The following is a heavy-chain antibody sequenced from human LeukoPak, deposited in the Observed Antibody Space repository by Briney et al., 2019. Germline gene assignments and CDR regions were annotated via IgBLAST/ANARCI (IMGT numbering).Heavy chain of an antibody. J-gene: IGHJ4*02. CDR1: GDSTSNINYY. D-gene: IGHD3-22*01. CDR2: IYYSGST. Sequence: SETLSLTCTVSGDSTSNINYYWGWIRQPPGKGLEWIGSIYYSGSTYYNPSLKSRVTISVDTSKNQFSLKLSSVTAADTAVYYCASQRNDYYDSSGHDYWGQGTLVTVSS. CDR3: ASQRNDYYDSSGHDY. V-gene: IGHV4-39*01.